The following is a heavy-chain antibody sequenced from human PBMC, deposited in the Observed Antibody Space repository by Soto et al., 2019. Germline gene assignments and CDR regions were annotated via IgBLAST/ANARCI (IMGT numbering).Heavy chain of an antibody. Sequence: QVQLVESGGGVVQPGRSLRLSCAASGFTFNNYGMQWVRQAPGKGLEWLAAIWNDGSNSSYANSVKGRFTISRDNSKHTLYLQMSSLRAEDTAVYYCARRQIPPPTRGAANARGGMDVWGQGTTVTVSS. CDR3: ARRQIPPPTRGAANARGGMDV. D-gene: IGHD6-13*01. CDR2: IWNDGSNS. CDR1: GFTFNNYG. J-gene: IGHJ6*02. V-gene: IGHV3-33*01.